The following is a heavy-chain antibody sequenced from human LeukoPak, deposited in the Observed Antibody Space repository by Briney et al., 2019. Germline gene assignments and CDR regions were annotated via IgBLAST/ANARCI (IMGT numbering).Heavy chain of an antibody. Sequence: PSETLSLTCAVSGFSISSGHYWAWIRQSPGKGQEWIGTISHSGNTYYNSSLKSRLAVSVDTSRNHFSLNLSSLTAADTAVYHCARARVVHYNFRSGLHWYFDVWGRGTLVTVSS. V-gene: IGHV4-38-2*01. J-gene: IGHJ2*01. CDR1: GFSISSGHY. D-gene: IGHD3-3*01. CDR2: ISHSGNT. CDR3: ARARVVHYNFRSGLHWYFDV.